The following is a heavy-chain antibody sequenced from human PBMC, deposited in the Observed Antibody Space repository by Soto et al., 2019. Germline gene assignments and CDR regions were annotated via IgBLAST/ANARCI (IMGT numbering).Heavy chain of an antibody. CDR2: IYHSGNT. J-gene: IGHJ3*01. V-gene: IGHV4-30-2*01. CDR1: GGSISSGGYS. Sequence: QLQLQESGSGLVKPSQTLSLICSVSGGSISSGGYSWGWIRQPPGKGLEYIGYIYHSGNTYYNPSLKSRVTLPLDRSKNQFSLKLTSVTAADTAVYFCGRGGRIGAAFDVWGQGTTVTVSS. D-gene: IGHD3-3*01. CDR3: GRGGRIGAAFDV.